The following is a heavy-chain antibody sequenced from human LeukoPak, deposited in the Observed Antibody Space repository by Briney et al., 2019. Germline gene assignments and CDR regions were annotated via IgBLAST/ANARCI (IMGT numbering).Heavy chain of an antibody. CDR3: ARGPTVTTDY. CDR2: IYYSGST. D-gene: IGHD4-17*01. V-gene: IGHV4-30-4*01. CDR1: GGSISSGDYY. Sequence: SQTLSLTCTVSGGSISSGDYYWSWIRQPPGKGLEWIGYIYYSGSTYYNPSLKSRVTISVDTSKNQFSLRLNSVTAADTAVYYCARGPTVTTDYWGQGTLVTVSS. J-gene: IGHJ4*02.